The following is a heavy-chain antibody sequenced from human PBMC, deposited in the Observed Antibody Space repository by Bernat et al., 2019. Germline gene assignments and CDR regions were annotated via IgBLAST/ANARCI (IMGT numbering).Heavy chain of an antibody. CDR3: ARDFVSADYDYIWGRELIDY. J-gene: IGHJ4*02. CDR1: GFTFSSYA. CDR2: ISYDGSNK. Sequence: QVQLVESGGGVVQPGRSLRLSCAASGFTFSSYAMHWVRQAPGKGLEWVAVISYDGSNKYYADSVKGRFTISRDNSKNTLYLQMNSLRAEDTAVYYCARDFVSADYDYIWGRELIDYWGQGTLVTVSS. V-gene: IGHV3-30-3*01. D-gene: IGHD3-16*01.